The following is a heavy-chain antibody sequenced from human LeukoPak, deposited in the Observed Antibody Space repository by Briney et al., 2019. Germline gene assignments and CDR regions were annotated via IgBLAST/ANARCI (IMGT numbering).Heavy chain of an antibody. CDR3: ARGYYQFPYYDFWSGYRDYYYYYMDV. CDR2: INTNTGNP. J-gene: IGHJ6*03. V-gene: IGHV7-4-1*02. D-gene: IGHD3-3*01. Sequence: ASVKVSCKASGYTFTSYAMNWVRQAPGHGLEWMGWINTNTGNPTYAQGFTGRFVFALDTSVSTAYLQISSLKAEDTAVYYCARGYYQFPYYDFWSGYRDYYYYYMDVWGKGTTVTVSS. CDR1: GYTFTSYA.